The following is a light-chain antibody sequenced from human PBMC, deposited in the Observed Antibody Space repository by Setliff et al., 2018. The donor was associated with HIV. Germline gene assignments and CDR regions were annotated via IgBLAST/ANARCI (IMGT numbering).Light chain of an antibody. V-gene: IGLV2-14*03. Sequence: QSVLTQPASVSGSPGQSITISCTGTSSDIGGYNYVSWYQQHPGKAPKLMIYDVSHRPSGVSNRLSGSKSGNTASLTISGLQAEDEGDYYCSSYTSSSTHYVIFGGGTKVTVL. J-gene: IGLJ2*01. CDR2: DVS. CDR1: SSDIGGYNY. CDR3: SSYTSSSTHYVI.